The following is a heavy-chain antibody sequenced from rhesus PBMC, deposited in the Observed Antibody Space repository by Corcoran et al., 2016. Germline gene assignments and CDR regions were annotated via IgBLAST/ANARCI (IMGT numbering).Heavy chain of an antibody. CDR1: GFSLSTSGMC. CDR3: ARVLYYEDDYGYPYDY. CDR2: IYWDDDK. Sequence: QVTLKESGPALVKPTQTLTLTCTFSGFSLSTSGMCVGWIRQPPGKALEWLASIYWDDDKYYSTSLKSRLTISKDTSKNQVVLTMTNMDPVDTATYYCARVLYYEDDYGYPYDYWGQGVLVTVSS. D-gene: IGHD3-9*01. J-gene: IGHJ4*01. V-gene: IGHV2S1*01.